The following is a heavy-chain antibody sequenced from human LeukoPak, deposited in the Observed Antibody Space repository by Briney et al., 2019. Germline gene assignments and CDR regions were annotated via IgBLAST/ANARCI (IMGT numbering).Heavy chain of an antibody. J-gene: IGHJ5*02. V-gene: IGHV4-34*01. Sequence: PSETLSLTCAVYGGSFSGYYWSWIRQPPGKGLEWIGEINHSGSTNYNPSLKSRVTISVDTSKNQFSLKLSSVTAADTAVYYCARGKNSIRVGVFWFDPWGQGTLVTVSS. CDR2: INHSGST. CDR1: GGSFSGYY. CDR3: ARGKNSIRVGVFWFDP. D-gene: IGHD2-21*01.